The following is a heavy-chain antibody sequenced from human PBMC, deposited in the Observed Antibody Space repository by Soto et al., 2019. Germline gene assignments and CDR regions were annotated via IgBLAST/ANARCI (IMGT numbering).Heavy chain of an antibody. Sequence: QVQLVESGGGLVKPGGSLRLSCAASGFTFSDYYMTWIRQAPGKGLEWVSYISSSGTGIYYADSVKGLFTISRDNAKNSLYLQMSSLRAEDPVVYYCARAYSDAFDIWGEGTMVTVSS. CDR2: ISSSGTGI. D-gene: IGHD2-21*01. CDR1: GFTFSDYY. V-gene: IGHV3-11*01. CDR3: ARAYSDAFDI. J-gene: IGHJ3*02.